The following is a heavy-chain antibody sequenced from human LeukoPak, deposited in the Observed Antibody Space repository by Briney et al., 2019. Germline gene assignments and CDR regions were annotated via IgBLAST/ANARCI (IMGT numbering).Heavy chain of an antibody. V-gene: IGHV3-30*18. CDR3: AKVAVVTKAIPDY. D-gene: IGHD4-23*01. J-gene: IGHJ4*02. CDR2: ISYDGSNK. Sequence: GGSLRLSCAASGFTFSSYWMHWVRQAPGKGLEWVAVISYDGSNKYYADSVKGRFTISRDNSKNTLYLQMNSLRAEDTAVYYCAKVAVVTKAIPDYWGQGTLVTVSS. CDR1: GFTFSSYW.